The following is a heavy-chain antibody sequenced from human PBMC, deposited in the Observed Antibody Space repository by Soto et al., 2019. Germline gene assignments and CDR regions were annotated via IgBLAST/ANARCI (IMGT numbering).Heavy chain of an antibody. V-gene: IGHV3-9*01. CDR1: GFTLEDYA. CDR3: TRGTWGNPFDC. Sequence: GGSLRLSCVASGFTLEDYAMHWVRQVPGKGLEWVSGISWNIDTIVYADSVKGRFTISRDNAENSLFLQMNSLRTEDTAFYYCTRGTWGNPFDCWGQGILVTVSS. CDR2: ISWNIDTI. D-gene: IGHD7-27*01. J-gene: IGHJ4*02.